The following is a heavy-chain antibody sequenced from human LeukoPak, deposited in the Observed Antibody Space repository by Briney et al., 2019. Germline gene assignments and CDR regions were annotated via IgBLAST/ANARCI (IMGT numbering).Heavy chain of an antibody. CDR3: AKRVFGGVDI. CDR1: GFTFRTYA. V-gene: IGHV3-23*01. CDR2: ISGSGGNT. J-gene: IGHJ3*02. D-gene: IGHD3-16*01. Sequence: GGSLRLSCAASGFTFRTYAMSWVRQAPGKGLEWVSAISGSGGNTYYADSVKGRFTISRDNSKNTLYLQMDSLRAEDTAVYYCAKRVFGGVDIWGQGTKVTVSS.